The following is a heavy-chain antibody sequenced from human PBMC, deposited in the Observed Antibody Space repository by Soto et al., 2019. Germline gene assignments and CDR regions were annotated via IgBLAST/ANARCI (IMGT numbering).Heavy chain of an antibody. CDR3: AKEGGLSGSYYISSCCNWFDP. CDR2: ITYNGSNT. D-gene: IGHD1-26*01. V-gene: IGHV3-30*02. Sequence: GGSLRLSCAASGFTFSSCAMHWVRQAPGKGLEWVAYITYNGSNTYYADSVKGRFTISRDNSKNTLYLKMNSLRAEDTSVYYCAKEGGLSGSYYISSCCNWFDPWGQGTLVTVSS. J-gene: IGHJ5*02. CDR1: GFTFSSCA.